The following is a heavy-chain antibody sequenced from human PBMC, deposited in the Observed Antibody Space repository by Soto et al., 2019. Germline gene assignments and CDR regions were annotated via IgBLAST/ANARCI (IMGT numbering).Heavy chain of an antibody. D-gene: IGHD3-22*01. CDR3: ARVINDSSGYYRDAFDI. V-gene: IGHV4-30-2*01. CDR1: GGSISSGGYS. CDR2: IYHSGSN. Sequence: TLSLTCAVSGGSISSGGYSWSWIRQPPGKGLEWIGYIYHSGSNYYNPSLKSRVTISVDRSKNQFSLKLSSVTAADTAVYYCARVINDSSGYYRDAFDIWGQGTRVTVAS. J-gene: IGHJ3*02.